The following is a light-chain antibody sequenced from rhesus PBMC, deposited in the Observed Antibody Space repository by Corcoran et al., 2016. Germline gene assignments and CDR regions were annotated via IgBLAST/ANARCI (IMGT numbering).Light chain of an antibody. CDR1: QGISNW. J-gene: IGKJ4*01. V-gene: IGKV1-69*01. Sequence: DIQMTQSPSTPSASVGDRVTITCRASQGISNWLAWYQQKPGKAPNLLIYRASNLETGVPSRVRGCGSRTDVTLTITSLQPDDIAKYSSQQHGDSPLTFGGGAKVE. CDR3: QQHGDSPLT. CDR2: RAS.